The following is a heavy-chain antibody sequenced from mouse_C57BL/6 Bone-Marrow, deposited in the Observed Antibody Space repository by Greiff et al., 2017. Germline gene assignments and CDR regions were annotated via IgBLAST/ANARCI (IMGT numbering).Heavy chain of an antibody. CDR3: ARKGYDGRGVYFDY. V-gene: IGHV1-64*01. CDR1: GFTFTSYW. CDR2: IHPNSGST. Sequence: QVQLQQPGAELVKPGASVKLSCKASGFTFTSYWMHWVKQRPGQGLEWIGMIHPNSGSTNYNETFKSQVTLTVDKSSSTAYMQLSSLTSEDSAVYYGARKGYDGRGVYFDYWGQGTTLTVSS. J-gene: IGHJ2*01. D-gene: IGHD1-2*01.